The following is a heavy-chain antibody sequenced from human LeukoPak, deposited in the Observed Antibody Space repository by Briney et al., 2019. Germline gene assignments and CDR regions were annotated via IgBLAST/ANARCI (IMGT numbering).Heavy chain of an antibody. J-gene: IGHJ4*02. CDR2: INHSGST. CDR1: GGSFSGYY. CDR3: AREGQYYYDSSGSHFDY. V-gene: IGHV4-34*01. Sequence: PSETLSLTCAVYGGSFSGYYWSWIRQPPGKGLEWIGEINHSGSTNYNPSLKSRVTISVDTSKNQFSLKLSSVTAADTAVYYCAREGQYYYDSSGSHFDYWGQGTLVTVSS. D-gene: IGHD3-22*01.